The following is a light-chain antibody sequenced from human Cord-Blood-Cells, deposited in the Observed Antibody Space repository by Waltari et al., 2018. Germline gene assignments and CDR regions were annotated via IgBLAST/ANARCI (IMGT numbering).Light chain of an antibody. CDR3: QQYGSSPLT. Sequence: EIVLTPSPGTLSLSPGERAPLPCRARQSVSSSYLAWYQQKPGQAPRLLIYGASSRATGIPDRFSGSGSGTDFTLTISRLEPEDFAVYYCQQYGSSPLTFGGGTKVEIK. J-gene: IGKJ4*01. CDR2: GAS. V-gene: IGKV3-20*01. CDR1: QSVSSSY.